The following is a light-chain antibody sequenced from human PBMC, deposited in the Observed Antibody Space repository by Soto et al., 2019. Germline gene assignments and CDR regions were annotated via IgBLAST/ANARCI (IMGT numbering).Light chain of an antibody. CDR1: QDISNS. J-gene: IGKJ4*01. V-gene: IGKV1-33*01. CDR2: DAS. Sequence: DIQMTQSPSSLSASVGDRVTITCQAGQDISNSLNWYQHKPGKAPKLLIYDASSLEAGVPSRFGGSRSGTDFTFTISSLQPEDIATYYCQQYDNVPLTFGGGTKVDIK. CDR3: QQYDNVPLT.